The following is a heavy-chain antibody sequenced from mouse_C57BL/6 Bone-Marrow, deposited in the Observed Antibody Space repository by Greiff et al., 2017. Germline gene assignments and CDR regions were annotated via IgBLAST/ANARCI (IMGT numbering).Heavy chain of an antibody. CDR3: ARLYDGYSFYY. CDR1: GFTFSSYG. D-gene: IGHD2-3*01. J-gene: IGHJ2*01. CDR2: ISSGGSYT. V-gene: IGHV5-6*01. Sequence: EVQLVESGGDLVKPGGSLKLSCAASGFTFSSYGMSWVRQTPDKRLEWVATISSGGSYTYYPDSVKGRFTISRDNAKNTLYLQLISLKSEDTAMYYCARLYDGYSFYYWGQGTTLTVSS.